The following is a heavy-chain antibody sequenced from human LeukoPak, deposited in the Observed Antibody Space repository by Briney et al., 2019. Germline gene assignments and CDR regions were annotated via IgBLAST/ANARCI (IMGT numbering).Heavy chain of an antibody. CDR1: GGSISSSSYY. CDR2: IYYSEST. J-gene: IGHJ4*02. Sequence: SETLSLTCTVSGGSISSSSYYWDWIRQSPGKGLECIGRIYYSESTYYNPSLKSRVTISVDTSKNQFSLKVSSVTAADTAVYYCARHGELGYSYGSWYYWDQGTLVTVSS. V-gene: IGHV4-39*01. D-gene: IGHD5-18*01. CDR3: ARHGELGYSYGSWYY.